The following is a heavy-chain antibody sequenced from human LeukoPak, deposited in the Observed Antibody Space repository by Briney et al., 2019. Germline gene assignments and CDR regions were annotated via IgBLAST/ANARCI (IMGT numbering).Heavy chain of an antibody. CDR1: GFTFSSNA. CDR3: AKDGRPIVVTYDY. Sequence: GGSLRLSCAASGFTFSSNAMSWVRQTPGKGLEWVSTISGGGGSIYYADSVKGRFTISRDNSKNTLYLQMNSLRAEDTAVYYCAKDGRPIVVTYDYWGPGTLVTVSS. CDR2: ISGGGGSI. V-gene: IGHV3-23*01. D-gene: IGHD4-23*01. J-gene: IGHJ4*02.